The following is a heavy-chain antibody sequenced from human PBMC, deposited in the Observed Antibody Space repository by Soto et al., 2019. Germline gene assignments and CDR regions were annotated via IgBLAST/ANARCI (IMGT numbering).Heavy chain of an antibody. Sequence: VQLVESGGGVVQPGRSLRLSCAASGFTFSHYAMHWVRQAPGEGLEWVALMSYDGSNEYYADSVKGRFTISRDNSKNTLYLQMNSLRAEDTAVYYCAKDGSHNFDYWGQGTLVTVSS. D-gene: IGHD1-26*01. V-gene: IGHV3-30*18. CDR1: GFTFSHYA. CDR2: MSYDGSNE. J-gene: IGHJ4*02. CDR3: AKDGSHNFDY.